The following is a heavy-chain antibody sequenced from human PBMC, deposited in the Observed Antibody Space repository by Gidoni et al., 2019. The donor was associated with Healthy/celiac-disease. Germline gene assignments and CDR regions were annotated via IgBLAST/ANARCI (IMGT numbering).Heavy chain of an antibody. CDR2: INHSGST. J-gene: IGHJ4*02. CDR3: ARDKVLLVGFDY. D-gene: IGHD3-10*01. V-gene: IGHV4-34*01. CDR1: GGSFSGYY. Sequence: QVQLQQWGAGLLKPSETLSLTCAVSGGSFSGYYWSWIRKPPGKGLEWIGEINHSGSTNYNPSLKSRVTISVDKSKNQFALKLSSVTAADTAVYYCARDKVLLVGFDYWGQGTLVTVSS.